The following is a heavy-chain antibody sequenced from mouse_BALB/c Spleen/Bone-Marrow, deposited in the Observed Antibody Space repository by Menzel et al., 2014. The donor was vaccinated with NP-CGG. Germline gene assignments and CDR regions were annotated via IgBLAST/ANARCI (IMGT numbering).Heavy chain of an antibody. CDR2: INSNGGST. Sequence: EVMLVESGGGLVQPGGSQKLSCAASGFTFXSYGMSWVRQTPDKRLELVATINSNGGSTYYPDSVKGRFTISRDNAKNTLYLQMSSLKSEDTAMYYCARIWAYYAMDYWGQGTSVTVSS. CDR3: ARIWAYYAMDY. CDR1: GFTFXSYG. V-gene: IGHV5-6-3*01. D-gene: IGHD4-1*01. J-gene: IGHJ4*01.